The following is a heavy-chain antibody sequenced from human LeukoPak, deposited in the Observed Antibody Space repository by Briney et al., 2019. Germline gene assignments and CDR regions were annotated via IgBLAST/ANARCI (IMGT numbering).Heavy chain of an antibody. D-gene: IGHD2-8*02. V-gene: IGHV3-7*05. CDR3: VRDWLTGGTLGRGMDV. CDR2: IKEDGSEK. Sequence: GGSLSLSCAASGFTFSSYWMSWVRQAPGKGLEWVAIIKEDGSEKYYVDSVEGRLTISRDNAKNSLYLQMNSLRAEDTAVYYCVRDWLTGGTLGRGMDVWGQGTTVTV. J-gene: IGHJ6*02. CDR1: GFTFSSYW.